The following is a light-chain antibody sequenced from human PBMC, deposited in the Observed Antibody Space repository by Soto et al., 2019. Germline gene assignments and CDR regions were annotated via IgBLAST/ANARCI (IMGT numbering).Light chain of an antibody. CDR1: QSISNC. CDR3: QQYNSYS. J-gene: IGKJ1*01. Sequence: DIQMTQSPSTLPSSVGDRVTITCRASQSISNCLAWYQQKPGTAPKCLIYQASNSQSGVPSRFSGSGSGTEFTLTISSLQPDDFATYYCQQYNSYSFGQGTKVDIK. V-gene: IGKV1-5*01. CDR2: QAS.